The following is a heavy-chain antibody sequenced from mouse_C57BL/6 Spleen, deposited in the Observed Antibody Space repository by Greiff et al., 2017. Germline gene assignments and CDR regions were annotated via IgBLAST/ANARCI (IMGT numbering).Heavy chain of an antibody. V-gene: IGHV1-15*01. CDR1: GYTFTDYE. J-gene: IGHJ2*01. CDR2: IDPETGGT. D-gene: IGHD2-12*01. CDR3: TRRQDDAYYFDY. Sequence: QVQLQQSGAELVRPGASVTLSCKASGYTFTDYEMHWVKQTPVHGLEWIGAIDPETGGTAYNQKFKGKAILTADKSSSTAYMELRSLTSEDSAVYYCTRRQDDAYYFDYWGQGTTLTGSS.